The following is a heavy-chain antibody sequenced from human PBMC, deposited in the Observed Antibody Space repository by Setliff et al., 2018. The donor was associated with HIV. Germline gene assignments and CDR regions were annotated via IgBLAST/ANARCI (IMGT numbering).Heavy chain of an antibody. CDR2: ISSSSSYI. CDR3: ASPYSGSYYPPEHLPHYGMDV. V-gene: IGHV3-21*01. Sequence: GGSLRLSCAGSGFNFGGYSMNWVRQAPGKGLEWVSSISSSSSYIYYADSVKGRFTISRDNAKNSLYLQMNSLRAEDTAVYYCASPYSGSYYPPEHLPHYGMDVWGQGTTVTVSS. CDR1: GFNFGGYS. D-gene: IGHD1-26*01. J-gene: IGHJ6*02.